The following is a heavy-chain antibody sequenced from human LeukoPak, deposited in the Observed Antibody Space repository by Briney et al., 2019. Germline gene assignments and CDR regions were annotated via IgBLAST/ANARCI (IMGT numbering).Heavy chain of an antibody. D-gene: IGHD5-18*01. CDR3: AKDYTAVLRGPDY. CDR1: GFTFDDYA. V-gene: IGHV3-9*01. CDR2: ISWDSGIT. Sequence: SLRLSCAASGFTFDDYAMHWVRQAPGKGLEWVSGISWDSGITGYADSVKGRFTISRDNAKNSLYLQMNSLRGEDTALYYCAKDYTAVLRGPDYWGQGTLVTVSS. J-gene: IGHJ4*02.